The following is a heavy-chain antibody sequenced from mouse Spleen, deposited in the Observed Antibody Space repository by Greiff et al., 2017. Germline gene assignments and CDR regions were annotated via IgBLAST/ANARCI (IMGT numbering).Heavy chain of an antibody. CDR2: IWSGGST. CDR3: ARGANWDWYFDV. D-gene: IGHD4-1*01. CDR1: GFSLTSYG. J-gene: IGHJ1*01. V-gene: IGHV2-2*01. Sequence: VKLMESGPGLVQPSQSLSITCTVSGFSLTSYGVHWVRQSPGKGLEWLGVIWSGGSTDYNAAFISRLSISKDNSKSQVFFKMNSLQADDTAIYYCARGANWDWYFDVWGAGTTVTVSS.